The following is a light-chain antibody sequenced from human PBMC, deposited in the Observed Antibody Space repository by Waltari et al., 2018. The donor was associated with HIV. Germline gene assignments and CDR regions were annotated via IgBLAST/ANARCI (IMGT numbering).Light chain of an antibody. CDR3: AAWDDSLNVV. Sequence: QSVLTQPPSASGTHGQRVTVSCSGSSSNIGSDTVNWYQQLPGTAPKLLIYSNNQRPSGVPDRFSGSKSGTSASLAISGLQSEDEADYYCAAWDDSLNVVFGGGTKLTVL. V-gene: IGLV1-44*01. CDR2: SNN. CDR1: SSNIGSDT. J-gene: IGLJ2*01.